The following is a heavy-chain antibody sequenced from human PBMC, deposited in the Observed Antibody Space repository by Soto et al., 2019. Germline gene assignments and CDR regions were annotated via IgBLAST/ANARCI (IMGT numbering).Heavy chain of an antibody. CDR2: IIPIFGTA. CDR1: GGTFSSYA. D-gene: IGHD2-21*02. J-gene: IGHJ4*02. CDR3: ARGGAYCGGDCYPPPGY. Sequence: QVQLVQSGAEVKKPGSSVKVSCKASGGTFSSYAISWVRQAPGQGLEWMGGIIPIFGTANYAQKFQGSVTITADESTSTAYMERSSLRSEDTAVYYCARGGAYCGGDCYPPPGYWGQGTLVTVSS. V-gene: IGHV1-69*01.